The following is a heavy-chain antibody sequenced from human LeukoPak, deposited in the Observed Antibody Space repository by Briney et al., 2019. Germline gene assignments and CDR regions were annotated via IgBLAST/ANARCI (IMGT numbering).Heavy chain of an antibody. V-gene: IGHV3-23*01. CDR3: AKDHGGCSSTSCFVFDY. CDR1: GFTFSSYA. Sequence: GGSLRLSCAASGFTFSSYAMSWVRQAPGKGLEWVSAISGSGGSTYYADSVKGRFTISRDNSKNTLYLQMNSLRAEGTAVYYCAKDHGGCSSTSCFVFDYWGQGTLVTVSS. J-gene: IGHJ4*02. D-gene: IGHD2-2*01. CDR2: ISGSGGST.